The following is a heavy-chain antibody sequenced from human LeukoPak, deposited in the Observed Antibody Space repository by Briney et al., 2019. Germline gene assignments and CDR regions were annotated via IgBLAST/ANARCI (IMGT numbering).Heavy chain of an antibody. V-gene: IGHV4-59*08. D-gene: IGHD2-15*01. CDR2: IYYSGGT. CDR1: GGSISPYY. J-gene: IGHJ4*02. Sequence: SETLSLTCSVSGGSISPYYWSWIRQPPGKGLEWIGYIYYSGGTNYNPSLKSRVTISVDTSKNQFSLKLSSVTAADTAVYYCARRSCSGGRCYYAYWGQGTLVTVSS. CDR3: ARRSCSGGRCYYAY.